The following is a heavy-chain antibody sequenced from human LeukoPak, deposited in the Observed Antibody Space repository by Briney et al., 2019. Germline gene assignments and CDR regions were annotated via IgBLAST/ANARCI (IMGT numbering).Heavy chain of an antibody. V-gene: IGHV1-46*01. Sequence: ASVKVSCKASGYTFTSYYMHWVRQAPGQGLEWMGIINPSGGSTSYAQKFQGRVTMTRDTSTSTVYMELSSLRSEDTAVYYCARAGYSNSLILWADVWGKGTTVTVSS. CDR2: INPSGGST. J-gene: IGHJ6*04. CDR3: ARAGYSNSLILWADV. CDR1: GYTFTSYY. D-gene: IGHD4-11*01.